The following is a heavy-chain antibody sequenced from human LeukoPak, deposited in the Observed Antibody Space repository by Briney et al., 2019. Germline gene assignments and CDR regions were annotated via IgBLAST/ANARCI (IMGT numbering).Heavy chain of an antibody. CDR3: ARGAGAGYNLQPFDY. J-gene: IGHJ4*02. CDR2: IYYSGST. V-gene: IGHV4-59*08. Sequence: SGTLSLTCAVSGGSISSYYWSWIRQPPGKGLEWIGHIYYSGSTKYNPSLKSRVSISVATSKTQFSLKLSSVTAADTAVYYCARGAGAGYNLQPFDYWGQGTLVTVSS. D-gene: IGHD5-24*01. CDR1: GGSISSYY.